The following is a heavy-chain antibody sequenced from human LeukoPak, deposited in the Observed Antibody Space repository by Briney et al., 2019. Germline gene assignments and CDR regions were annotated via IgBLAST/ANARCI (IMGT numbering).Heavy chain of an antibody. J-gene: IGHJ6*03. CDR2: INPNSGGT. CDR3: ARASLRYFDWLLLSADDYYYMDV. Sequence: ASVKVSCKASGYTFTGYYMHRVGQAPGQGLAWMGWINPNSGGTNYAQRFQGRVTMTRDTSISTVYMELSRLRSDDTAVYYCARASLRYFDWLLLSADDYYYMDVGGKRTTVTVSS. V-gene: IGHV1-2*02. D-gene: IGHD3-9*01. CDR1: GYTFTGYY.